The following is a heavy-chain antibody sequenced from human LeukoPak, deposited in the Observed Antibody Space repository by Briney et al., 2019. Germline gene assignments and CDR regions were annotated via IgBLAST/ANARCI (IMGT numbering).Heavy chain of an antibody. CDR3: ARWYQLLNWFDP. CDR2: ISAYNGNT. V-gene: IGHV1-18*04. Sequence: GSVKVSCKASGYTFTGYYMHWVRQAPGQGLEWMGWISAYNGNTNYAQKLQGRVTMTTDTSTSTAYMELRSLRSDDTAVYYCARWYQLLNWFDPWGQGTLVTVSS. CDR1: GYTFTGYY. J-gene: IGHJ5*02. D-gene: IGHD2-2*01.